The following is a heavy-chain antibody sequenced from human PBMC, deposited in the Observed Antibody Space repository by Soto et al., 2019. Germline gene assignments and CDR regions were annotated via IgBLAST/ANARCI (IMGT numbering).Heavy chain of an antibody. CDR2: IKSDSSSL. Sequence: VQLVESGGGLVKPGGSLRLSCVASGFTFSTFLMNWVRQAPGKGLEWVSSIKSDSSSLYYADSVKGRFTISRDNAKNSLHLQMNSLRVEDTAMYFCARKPMTGSQSGAFDIWGQGTMVTVSS. CDR3: ARKPMTGSQSGAFDI. CDR1: GFTFSTFL. V-gene: IGHV3-21*06. D-gene: IGHD3-9*01. J-gene: IGHJ3*02.